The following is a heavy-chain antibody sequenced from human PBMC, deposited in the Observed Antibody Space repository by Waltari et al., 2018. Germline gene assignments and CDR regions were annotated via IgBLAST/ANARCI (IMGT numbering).Heavy chain of an antibody. CDR2: IYYSGST. D-gene: IGHD6-6*01. CDR3: ARGRDSSSSGRGWFDP. V-gene: IGHV4-59*01. J-gene: IGHJ5*02. Sequence: QVQLQESGPGLVKPSETLSLTCTVSGGSISSYYWSWIRQPPGKGLEWIGYIYYSGSTNYNPSLKGRVTISVDTSKNQFSLKLSSVTAADTAVYYCARGRDSSSSGRGWFDPWGQGTLVTVSS. CDR1: GGSISSYY.